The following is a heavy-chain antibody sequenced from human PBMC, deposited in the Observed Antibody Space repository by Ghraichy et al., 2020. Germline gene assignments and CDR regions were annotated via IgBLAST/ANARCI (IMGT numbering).Heavy chain of an antibody. CDR1: GYSISSGYY. D-gene: IGHD4-11*01. CDR2: IYHSGST. V-gene: IGHV4-38-2*01. CDR3: ARGSKVPPYSPNWFDP. J-gene: IGHJ5*02. Sequence: SLTCAVSGYSISSGYYWGWIRQPPGKGLEWIGSIYHSGSTYYNPSLKSRVTISVDTSKNQFSLKLSSVTAADTAVYYCARGSKVPPYSPNWFDPWGQGTLVTVSS.